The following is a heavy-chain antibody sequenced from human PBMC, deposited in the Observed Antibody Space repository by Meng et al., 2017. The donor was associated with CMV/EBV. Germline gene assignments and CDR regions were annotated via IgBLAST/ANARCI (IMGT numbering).Heavy chain of an antibody. D-gene: IGHD6-13*01. V-gene: IGHV4-59*01. CDR2: IYYSGSI. CDR1: GGSISSYY. Sequence: SETLSLTCTVSGGSISSYYWSWIRQPPGKGLEWIGYIYYSGSINYNPSLKSRVTISVDTSKNQSSLKLSSVTAADTAVYYCARGLGSSWYTSWFDPWGQGTLVTVSS. J-gene: IGHJ5*02. CDR3: ARGLGSSWYTSWFDP.